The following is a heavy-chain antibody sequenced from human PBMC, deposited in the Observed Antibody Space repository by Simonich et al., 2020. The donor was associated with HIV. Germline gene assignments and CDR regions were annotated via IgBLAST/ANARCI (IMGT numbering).Heavy chain of an antibody. J-gene: IGHJ6*02. CDR3: ARGYCSSTSCYSHYGMDV. D-gene: IGHD2-2*01. Sequence: EVQLVESGGGLIQPGGSLRLSCAASGFTVSSNYMSWVRQAPGNGLEWVSVIYSCGSTYYADSVKGRFTISRDNAKNTLYLKINSLRAEDTAVYYCARGYCSSTSCYSHYGMDVWGQGTTVTVSS. V-gene: IGHV3-53*01. CDR2: IYSCGST. CDR1: GFTVSSNY.